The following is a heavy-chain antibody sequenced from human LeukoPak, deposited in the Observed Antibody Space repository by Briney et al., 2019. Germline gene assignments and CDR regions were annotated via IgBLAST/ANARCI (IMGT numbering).Heavy chain of an antibody. D-gene: IGHD1-26*01. CDR1: GFTSSSYA. Sequence: GGSLRLSCAASGFTSSSYAMHWVRQAPGKGLEYVSAISSNGGSTYYANSVKGRLTISRDNSKNTLYLQMGSLRAEDMAVYYCARDPRSPYSGSYYDYWGQGTPVTVSS. CDR3: ARDPRSPYSGSYYDY. V-gene: IGHV3-64*01. J-gene: IGHJ4*02. CDR2: ISSNGGST.